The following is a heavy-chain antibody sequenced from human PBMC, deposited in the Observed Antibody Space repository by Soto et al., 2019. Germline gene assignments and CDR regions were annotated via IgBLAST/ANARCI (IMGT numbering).Heavy chain of an antibody. Sequence: EVQLVEPEGGLVKPGGSLRLSCAASGFMFGSHTMTWVRQAPGKGLEWVASISSVSSYIYYADSVKGRFTISRDNAKDSLYLQMDSLRAEDTAVYFCAREVVGPTTNWFDPWGQGTLVTVSS. D-gene: IGHD1-26*01. J-gene: IGHJ5*02. CDR1: GFMFGSHT. V-gene: IGHV3-21*06. CDR3: AREVVGPTTNWFDP. CDR2: ISSVSSYI.